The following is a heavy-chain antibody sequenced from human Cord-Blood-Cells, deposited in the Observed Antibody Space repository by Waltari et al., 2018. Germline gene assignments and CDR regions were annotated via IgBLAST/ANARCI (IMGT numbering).Heavy chain of an antibody. V-gene: IGHV1-2*04. CDR2: INPNSGGT. D-gene: IGHD3-10*01. J-gene: IGHJ2*01. CDR1: GYTFTGYY. CDR3: ARTPVSLYWYFDL. Sequence: QVQLVQSGAEVKKPGASVKVSCKASGYTFTGYYMHWVRQAPGQGLEWMGWINPNSGGTNYAQKFQGWVTMTRDTSISTAYMELSRLRSDDTAMYYCARTPVSLYWYFDLWGRGTLVTVSS.